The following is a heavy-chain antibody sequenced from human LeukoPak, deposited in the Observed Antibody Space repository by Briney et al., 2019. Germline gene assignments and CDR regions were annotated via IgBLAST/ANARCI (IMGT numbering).Heavy chain of an antibody. CDR3: ATAIVVVIGSFDY. CDR2: ISGGSRTI. CDR1: GFTFSDYY. J-gene: IGHJ4*02. Sequence: PGGSLRLSCAASGFTFSDYYMNWIRQAPGKGLEWVSSISGGSRTINYADSVKGRFTTSRDNAKNSLFLQVNSLRAEDTAVYYCATAIVVVIGSFDYWGQGTLVTVSS. D-gene: IGHD3-22*01. V-gene: IGHV3-11*01.